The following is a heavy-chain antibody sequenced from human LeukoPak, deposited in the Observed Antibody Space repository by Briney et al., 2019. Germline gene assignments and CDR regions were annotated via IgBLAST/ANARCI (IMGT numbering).Heavy chain of an antibody. CDR1: GFTFSSYG. V-gene: IGHV3-23*01. Sequence: PGGSLRLSCAASGFTFSSYGMSWVRQAPGKGLEWVSAISGSGGSTYYADSVKGRFTISRDNSKNTLYLQMNSLRAEDTAVYYCARDPVGAHSRFDYWGQGTLVTVSS. J-gene: IGHJ4*02. CDR2: ISGSGGST. CDR3: ARDPVGAHSRFDY. D-gene: IGHD1-26*01.